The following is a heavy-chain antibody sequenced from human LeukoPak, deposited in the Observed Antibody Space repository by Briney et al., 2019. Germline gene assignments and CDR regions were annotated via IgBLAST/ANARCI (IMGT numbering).Heavy chain of an antibody. Sequence: ASVKVSCKASGYTFTSYDINWVRQATGQGLEWMGWMNPNSGNTGYAQEFQGRVTMTRNTSISTAYMELSSLRSEDTAVYYCARWGANDNDAFDIWGQGTMVTVSS. CDR1: GYTFTSYD. CDR2: MNPNSGNT. D-gene: IGHD3-16*01. V-gene: IGHV1-8*01. CDR3: ARWGANDNDAFDI. J-gene: IGHJ3*02.